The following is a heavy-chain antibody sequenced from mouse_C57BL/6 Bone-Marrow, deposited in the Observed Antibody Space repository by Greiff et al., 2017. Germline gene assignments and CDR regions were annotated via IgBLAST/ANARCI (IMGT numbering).Heavy chain of an antibody. CDR3: ARGSSDYYFDY. J-gene: IGHJ2*01. Sequence: QVQLKQSGAELVRPGTSVKLSCTASGYTFTSYWMPWVKQRPGQGLEWIGVIDPSDSYTNYNQKFKGKATLTVDTSSSTAYMQLSSLTSEDSAVYYCARGSSDYYFDYWGQGTTLTVSS. CDR2: IDPSDSYT. V-gene: IGHV1-59*01. D-gene: IGHD3-2*02. CDR1: GYTFTSYW.